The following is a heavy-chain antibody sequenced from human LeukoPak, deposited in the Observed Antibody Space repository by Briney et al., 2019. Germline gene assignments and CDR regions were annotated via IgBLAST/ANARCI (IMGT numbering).Heavy chain of an antibody. D-gene: IGHD5-18*01. V-gene: IGHV1-18*01. CDR2: ISAYNGNT. Sequence: GASVKVSCKASGYTLTSYGISWVRQAPGQGLEWMGWISAYNGNTNYAQKLQGRVTMTTDTSTSTAYMELRSLRSDDTAVYYCARTAGIIAGIKLWGAFDYWGQGTLVTVSS. CDR3: ARTAGIIAGIKLWGAFDY. J-gene: IGHJ4*02. CDR1: GYTLTSYG.